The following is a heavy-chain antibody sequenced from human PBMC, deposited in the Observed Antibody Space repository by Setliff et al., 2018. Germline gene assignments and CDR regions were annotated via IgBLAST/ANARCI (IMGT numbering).Heavy chain of an antibody. V-gene: IGHV4-34*01. Sequence: PSETLSLTCAVYGGSFSDYWWSWIRQLPGKGLEWIADIHHSGSTNFHPSLKSRVAISVDPSKNQFYLNLRSVTAADTAVYFCARGTKTMVINYWYFDVWGRGTPVTVSS. CDR3: ARGTKTMVINYWYFDV. CDR1: GGSFSDYW. D-gene: IGHD4-17*01. J-gene: IGHJ2*01. CDR2: IHHSGST.